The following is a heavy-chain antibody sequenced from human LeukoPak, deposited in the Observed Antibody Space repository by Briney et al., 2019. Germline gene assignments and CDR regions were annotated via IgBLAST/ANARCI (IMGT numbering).Heavy chain of an antibody. CDR1: GGTFSSYA. V-gene: IGHV1-69*13. CDR3: ARDFVQSVDYYPGGRDGYNFPTYFDY. J-gene: IGHJ4*02. Sequence: ASVKVSCKASGGTFSSYAISWVRQAPGQGLDWMGGIIPIFGTANYAQKFQGTVTITADESTSTAYMELSSLRSEDTAVYYCARDFVQSVDYYPGGRDGYNFPTYFDYWGQGTLVTVSS. D-gene: IGHD5-24*01. CDR2: IIPIFGTA.